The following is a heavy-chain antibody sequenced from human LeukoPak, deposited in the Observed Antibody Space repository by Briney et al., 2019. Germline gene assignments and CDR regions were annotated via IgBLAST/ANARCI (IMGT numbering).Heavy chain of an antibody. CDR1: GGFISNSKR. CDR2: IYHSGST. J-gene: IGHJ6*04. D-gene: IGHD3-10*01. V-gene: IGHV4-4*02. CDR3: ARDWAGRGLLWFGELSYYCYGMDV. Sequence: SGAPSPHLAFPGGFISNSKRWRWVRPPPGKGPEGDGEIYHSGSTHYNPSLKSRVTISVDKSKNQFSLKLSSVTAADTAVYYCARDWAGRGLLWFGELSYYCYGMDVWGKGTTVTVSS.